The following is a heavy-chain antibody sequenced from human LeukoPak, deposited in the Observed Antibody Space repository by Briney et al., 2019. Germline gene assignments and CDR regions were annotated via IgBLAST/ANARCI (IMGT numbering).Heavy chain of an antibody. CDR1: GFTVSSNY. V-gene: IGHV3-66*02. Sequence: PGGSLRLSCAASGFTVSSNYMSWVRRAPGKGLEWVSVIYSGGSTYYADSVKGRFTISRDNSKNTLYLQMNSLRAEDTAVYYCARDLAGYFDYWGHGTLVTVSS. CDR3: ARDLAGYFDY. CDR2: IYSGGST. J-gene: IGHJ4*01.